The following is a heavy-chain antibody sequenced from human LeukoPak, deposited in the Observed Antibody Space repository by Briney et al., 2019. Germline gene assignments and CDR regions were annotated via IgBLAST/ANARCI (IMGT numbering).Heavy chain of an antibody. V-gene: IGHV1-69*06. CDR1: GGTFSSYA. CDR2: IIPIFGTT. CDR3: ARPADFWSGSNRYYYYMDV. Sequence: SVKVSCKASGGTFSSYAISWVRQAPGQGLEWMGGIIPIFGTTNYAQKFQGRVTITADKSTSTAYMELSSLRSEDTAVYYCARPADFWSGSNRYYYYMDVWGKGTTVTVSS. D-gene: IGHD3-3*01. J-gene: IGHJ6*03.